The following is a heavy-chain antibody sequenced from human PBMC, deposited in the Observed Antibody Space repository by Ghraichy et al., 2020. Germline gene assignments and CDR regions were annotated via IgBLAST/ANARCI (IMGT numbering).Heavy chain of an antibody. D-gene: IGHD2-21*01. CDR1: GFTFSSYW. J-gene: IGHJ6*02. CDR2: INSDGGST. Sequence: GESLNISCAASGFTFSSYWMHWVRQAPGKGLVWVSRINSDGGSTTYADSVNGRFTISKDNAKNTLYLQMNSLRAEDTAVYYCVKDLVGGGFGAYGMDVWGQGTTVTVSS. V-gene: IGHV3-74*01. CDR3: VKDLVGGGFGAYGMDV.